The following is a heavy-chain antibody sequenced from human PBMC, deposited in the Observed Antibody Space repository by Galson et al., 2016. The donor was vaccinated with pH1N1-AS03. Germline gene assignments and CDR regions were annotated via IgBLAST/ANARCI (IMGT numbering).Heavy chain of an antibody. CDR2: ISGNGFST. J-gene: IGHJ4*02. CDR3: ARGPVSYANYWFPPPDY. CDR1: GLTFSSYA. Sequence: SLRLSCAASGLTFSSYAMFWVRQAPGKGLEYVSAISGNGFSTYYADSVKGRFTISRDNSKNTLYLQMGSLRTEDMAMYYCARGPVSYANYWFPPPDYWGQGTLVTVSS. V-gene: IGHV3-64*02. D-gene: IGHD4/OR15-4a*01.